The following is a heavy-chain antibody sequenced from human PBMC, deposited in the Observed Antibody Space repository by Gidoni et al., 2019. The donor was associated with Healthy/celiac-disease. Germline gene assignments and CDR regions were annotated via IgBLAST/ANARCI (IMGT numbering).Heavy chain of an antibody. Sequence: EVQLVESGGVVVQPGGGLRLSCAAAGFPFDDDAMHWVRQAPGKGLEWVSLISWDGGSTYYADSVKGRFTISRDNSKNSLYLQMNRLRAEDTALYYCAKDRTSSGWSYYYYGMDVWGQGTTVTVSS. CDR2: ISWDGGST. D-gene: IGHD6-19*01. CDR1: GFPFDDDA. CDR3: AKDRTSSGWSYYYYGMDV. V-gene: IGHV3-43D*04. J-gene: IGHJ6*02.